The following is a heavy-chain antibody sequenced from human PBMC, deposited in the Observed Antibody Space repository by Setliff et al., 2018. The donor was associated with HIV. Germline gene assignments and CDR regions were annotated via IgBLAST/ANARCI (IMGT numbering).Heavy chain of an antibody. CDR3: AREATYYYDSSGYPDY. J-gene: IGHJ4*02. CDR1: GFTFSSYE. V-gene: IGHV3-48*03. D-gene: IGHD3-22*01. CDR2: ISSSGSTI. Sequence: GGSLRLSCAASGFTFSSYEMNWVRQAPGKGLEWVSYISSSGSTIYYADSVKGRFTISRDNAKNSLFLQMNSLRAEDTAVYYCAREATYYYDSSGYPDYWGQGTLVTVSS.